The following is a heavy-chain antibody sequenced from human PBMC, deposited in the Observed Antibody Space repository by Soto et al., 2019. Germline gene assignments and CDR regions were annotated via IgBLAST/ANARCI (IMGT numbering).Heavy chain of an antibody. CDR3: AKDNVNVVSMGRGDLDS. J-gene: IGHJ4*02. V-gene: IGHV3-23*01. Sequence: EVQLLESGGDLVQPGGSVRLSCAASGFTFEMYAMSWVRQAPGKGLEWDTGITGRGGTTLYADSVKGRFTISRDSAMNTRYLYMHSLRAEDTAVYYCAKDNVNVVSMGRGDLDSWGQGTLVIVSS. D-gene: IGHD3-10*01. CDR2: ITGRGGTT. CDR1: GFTFEMYA.